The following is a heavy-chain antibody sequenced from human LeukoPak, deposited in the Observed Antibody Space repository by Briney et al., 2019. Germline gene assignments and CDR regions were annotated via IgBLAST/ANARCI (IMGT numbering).Heavy chain of an antibody. CDR3: ALGCSGGSCYSDYYYGMDV. V-gene: IGHV1-69*01. D-gene: IGHD2-15*01. Sequence: VSCKASGGTFSSYAISWVRQAPGQGLEWMGGIIPIFGTANYAQKFQGRVTITADESTSTAYMELSSLRSEDTAVYYCALGCSGGSCYSDYYYGMDVWGQGTTVTVSS. J-gene: IGHJ6*02. CDR1: GGTFSSYA. CDR2: IIPIFGTA.